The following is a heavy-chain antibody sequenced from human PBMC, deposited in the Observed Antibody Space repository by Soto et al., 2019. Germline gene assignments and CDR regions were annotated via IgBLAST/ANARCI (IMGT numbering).Heavy chain of an antibody. J-gene: IGHJ4*02. Sequence: EVQLLGSGGGFVQPGGSLRLSCAASGFRFSDFAMTWVRQAPGRGLEWVSAITGTASSTYYADSVKGRFTISRDNSKNTLYLHMNILLAEEMAIYYLEKGAELYVVSSLDSWGQGTLVTVSS. V-gene: IGHV3-23*01. D-gene: IGHD1-26*01. CDR2: ITGTASST. CDR1: GFRFSDFA. CDR3: EKGAELYVVSSLDS.